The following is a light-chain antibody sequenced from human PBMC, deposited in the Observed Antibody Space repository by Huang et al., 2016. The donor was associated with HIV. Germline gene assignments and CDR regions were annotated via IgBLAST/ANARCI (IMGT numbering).Light chain of an antibody. CDR3: QQYNDFRST. J-gene: IGKJ3*01. V-gene: IGKV3-15*01. Sequence: ETVMTKSTVTLSVSPGDRASLSCRSSQIVSSHLAWYQQKPGQAPMLLIYAASTRATGVPARFSGSGAGTEFTLTISTLQSEDSAVYYCQQYNDFRSTFGPGTRVEVK. CDR1: QIVSSH. CDR2: AAS.